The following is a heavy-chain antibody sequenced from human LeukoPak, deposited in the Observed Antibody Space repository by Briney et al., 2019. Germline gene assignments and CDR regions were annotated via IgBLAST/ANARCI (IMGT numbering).Heavy chain of an antibody. CDR2: INPNSGGT. J-gene: IGHJ4*02. V-gene: IGHV1-2*02. D-gene: IGHD2-8*01. Sequence: ASVKVSCKASGYTFSGYYIHWVRQAPGQGLEWMGWINPNSGGTNYAQKFQGRVTMTRDTSISTVYMEMSRLRYDDTAVYYCARDAPPGYCTNGVCFDYWGQGTLVTVSS. CDR3: ARDAPPGYCTNGVCFDY. CDR1: GYTFSGYY.